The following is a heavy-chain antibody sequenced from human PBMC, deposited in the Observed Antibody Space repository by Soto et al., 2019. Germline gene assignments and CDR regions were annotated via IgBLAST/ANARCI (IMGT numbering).Heavy chain of an antibody. V-gene: IGHV4-30-4*01. CDR2: IYYSGST. CDR1: GGSISSGDYY. Sequence: SETLSLTCTVSGGSISSGDYYWSWIRQPPGKGLEWIGYIYYSGSTYYNPSLKSRVTISVDTSKNQFSLKLSSVTAADTAVYYCARGLFLEWLLLPPYYFDYWGQGTLVTVSS. D-gene: IGHD3-3*01. CDR3: ARGLFLEWLLLPPYYFDY. J-gene: IGHJ4*02.